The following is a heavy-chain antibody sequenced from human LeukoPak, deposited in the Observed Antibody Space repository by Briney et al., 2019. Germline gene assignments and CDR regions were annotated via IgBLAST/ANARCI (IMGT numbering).Heavy chain of an antibody. D-gene: IGHD6-13*01. J-gene: IGHJ4*02. Sequence: GGSLRLSCAASVFTVSNYYMTWVRQAPGKGLEWVSVIYSGDYTYYADSVKGRFTISRDNSKNTLYLQMNGLRVEDTAVYYCTRGVPASSTYYYDYWGQGTLVTVSS. CDR3: TRGVPASSTYYYDY. V-gene: IGHV3-53*01. CDR1: VFTVSNYY. CDR2: IYSGDYT.